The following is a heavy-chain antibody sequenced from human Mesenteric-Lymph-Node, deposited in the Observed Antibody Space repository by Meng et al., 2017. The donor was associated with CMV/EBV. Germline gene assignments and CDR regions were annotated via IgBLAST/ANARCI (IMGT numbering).Heavy chain of an antibody. CDR3: ARDKARDLRNWFDP. Sequence: SVKVSCKPSGSTFTGYYIHWVRQAPGQGLEWMGWINPNSGGTRSAERFQGRVTMTRDTSVSTVYMELSSLRSDDTAVYYCARDKARDLRNWFDPWGQGTRVTVSS. V-gene: IGHV1-2*02. J-gene: IGHJ5*02. CDR2: INPNSGGT. CDR1: GSTFTGYY.